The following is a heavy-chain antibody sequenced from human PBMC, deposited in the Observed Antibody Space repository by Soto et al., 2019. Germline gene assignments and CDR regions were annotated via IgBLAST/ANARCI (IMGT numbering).Heavy chain of an antibody. Sequence: ASVKVSCKASGYTFTSYGISWVRQAPGQGLEWTGWISAYNGNTNYAQKLQGRVTMTTDTSTSTAYMELRSLRSDDTAVYYCAREQVIVAKDAFDIWGQGTMVTVSS. D-gene: IGHD3-22*01. CDR3: AREQVIVAKDAFDI. V-gene: IGHV1-18*01. J-gene: IGHJ3*02. CDR1: GYTFTSYG. CDR2: ISAYNGNT.